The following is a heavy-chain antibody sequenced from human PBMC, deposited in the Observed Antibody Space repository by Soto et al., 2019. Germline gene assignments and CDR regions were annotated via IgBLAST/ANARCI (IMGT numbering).Heavy chain of an antibody. V-gene: IGHV3-33*01. Sequence: QVQLVESGGGVVQPGRSLRLSCAASGFTFSNYGMHWVRQAPGKGLEWVAVIWYDGGYKYADSVKGRFTISRDNSKNTLYLEMDRLRVEDRAGYYWARDQSGYSHSGADWGQGTLVTVSS. CDR2: IWYDGGYK. CDR1: GFTFSNYG. J-gene: IGHJ4*02. CDR3: ARDQSGYSHSGAD. D-gene: IGHD5-18*01.